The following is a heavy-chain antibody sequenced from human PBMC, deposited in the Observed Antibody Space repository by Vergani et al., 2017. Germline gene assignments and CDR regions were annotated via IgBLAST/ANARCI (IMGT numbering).Heavy chain of an antibody. D-gene: IGHD4-23*01. CDR2: IYYSGST. CDR1: GGSISSGDYY. Sequence: QVRLEESGPGLVKPSQTLSLTCTVSGGSISSGDYYWSWIRQPPGKGLEWIGYIYYSGSTYYNPSLKSRVTISVDTSKNQFSLKLSSVTAADTAVYYCARARTVVTGPDNGFDPWGQGTLVTVSS. J-gene: IGHJ5*02. CDR3: ARARTVVTGPDNGFDP. V-gene: IGHV4-30-4*08.